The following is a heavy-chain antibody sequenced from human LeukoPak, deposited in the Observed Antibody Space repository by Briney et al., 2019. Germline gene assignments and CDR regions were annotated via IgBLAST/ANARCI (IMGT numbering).Heavy chain of an antibody. J-gene: IGHJ4*02. Sequence: SEPLSLPSAVYGGSFRGYYWSWIREPPGNGLGWSGEVNHSGSTNYNPSLKSRVTISVDTSKSQFSLKLSSVTAADTAVYYCARINGLKPSMAARFRGWLDYWGEGTLVTVSS. CDR2: VNHSGST. CDR3: ARINGLKPSMAARFRGWLDY. V-gene: IGHV4-34*01. D-gene: IGHD6-6*01. CDR1: GGSFRGYY.